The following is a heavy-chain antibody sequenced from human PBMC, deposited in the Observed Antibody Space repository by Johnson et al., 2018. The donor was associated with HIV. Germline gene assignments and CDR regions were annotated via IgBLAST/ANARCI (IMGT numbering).Heavy chain of an antibody. V-gene: IGHV3-33*03. CDR3: AKCIWGSSLIDVFDM. CDR2: IWYDGSNT. D-gene: IGHD3-16*01. CDR1: GFTFSSYG. Sequence: QVQLVESGGGVVQPGRSLRLSCAASGFTFSSYGMHWVRQAPGKGLEWVAVIWYDGSNTYYADSVKGRFTISRDKSKKTLYLQMNGLRVGDTAVYYCAKCIWGSSLIDVFDMWGRGTTVIVSS. J-gene: IGHJ3*02.